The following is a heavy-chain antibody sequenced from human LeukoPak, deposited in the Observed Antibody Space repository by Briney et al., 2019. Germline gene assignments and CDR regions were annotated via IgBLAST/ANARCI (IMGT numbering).Heavy chain of an antibody. Sequence: ASVKVSCKASGYTFTGQDMHWVRQAPGQGLDWMGWINPNTGDTNYAQKFQGRVTMTRDTTISTAYMELSRLTSDDTAVYYCASYPRYSSSPPFDYWGQGTLVTVSS. D-gene: IGHD6-19*01. V-gene: IGHV1-2*02. CDR2: INPNTGDT. CDR3: ASYPRYSSSPPFDY. J-gene: IGHJ4*02. CDR1: GYTFTGQD.